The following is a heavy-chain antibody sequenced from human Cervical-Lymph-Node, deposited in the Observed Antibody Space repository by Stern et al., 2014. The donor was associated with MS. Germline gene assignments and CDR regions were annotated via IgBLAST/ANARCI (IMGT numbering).Heavy chain of an antibody. CDR2: IYYSGST. Sequence: QLQLQESGPGLVKPSQTLSLTCTVSGGSISSGDYYWSWIRQPPEKGLEWIGYIYYSGSTYYNPSLKSRVTISVDTSKNQFSLKLSSVTAADTAVYYCARGRRGSSSSFNYWGQGTLVTVSS. J-gene: IGHJ4*02. CDR3: ARGRRGSSSSFNY. CDR1: GGSISSGDYY. D-gene: IGHD6-6*01. V-gene: IGHV4-30-4*01.